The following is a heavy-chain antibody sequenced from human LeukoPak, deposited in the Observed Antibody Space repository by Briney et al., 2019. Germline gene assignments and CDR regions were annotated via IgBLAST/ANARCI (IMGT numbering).Heavy chain of an antibody. J-gene: IGHJ4*02. CDR3: ARGGWVRGVITRTGLDC. V-gene: IGHV1-2*02. CDR1: RYTFTDYY. D-gene: IGHD3-10*01. Sequence: GASVKVSCKASRYTFTDYYIHWLRQAPGQGLEWMGWINPDSGGTNYAQKFQGRVTMTRDTSISTVYMELSRLRSDDTAVYYCARGGWVRGVITRTGLDCWGQGTLVTVSS. CDR2: INPDSGGT.